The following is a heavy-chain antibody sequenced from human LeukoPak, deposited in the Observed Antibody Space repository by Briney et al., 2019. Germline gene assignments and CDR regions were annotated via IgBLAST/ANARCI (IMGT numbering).Heavy chain of an antibody. J-gene: IGHJ4*02. CDR2: IYSGGST. CDR1: GFTVSSNY. Sequence: GGSLRLSCAASGFTVSSNYMSWVRQAPGKGLEWVSVIYSGGSTYYADSVKGRFTISRDNSKNTLYLQMNSLRAEDTAVYYCARVTNYYDSSGSPSYYFDYWGQGTLVTVSS. CDR3: ARVTNYYDSSGSPSYYFDY. D-gene: IGHD3-22*01. V-gene: IGHV3-53*01.